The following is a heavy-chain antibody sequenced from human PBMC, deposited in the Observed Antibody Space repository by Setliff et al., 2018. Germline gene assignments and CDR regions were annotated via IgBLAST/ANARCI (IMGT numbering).Heavy chain of an antibody. CDR1: GYTFTTYA. V-gene: IGHV7-4-1*02. J-gene: IGHJ4*02. CDR2: INTNTGNP. Sequence: AASVKVSCKASGYTFTTYAMGWMRQAPGQGLEWMGWINTNTGNPSYAQGFTGRFVFSLDTSVSTAYLQISSLKAEDTALYYCARVGTGSLLDYWGQGTLVTVSS. D-gene: IGHD1-1*01. CDR3: ARVGTGSLLDY.